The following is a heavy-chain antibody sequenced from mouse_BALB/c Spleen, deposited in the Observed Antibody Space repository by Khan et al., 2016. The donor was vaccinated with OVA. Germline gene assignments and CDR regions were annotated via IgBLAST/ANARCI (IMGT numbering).Heavy chain of an antibody. CDR1: GYTFTDYS. V-gene: IGHV9-2-1*01. J-gene: IGHJ2*01. Sequence: QIQLVQSGPELKKPGETVKISCKASGYTFTDYSMHWVKQAPGQGLKWMGWINTETGEPTYADDFKGRFAFSLETSASTAYLQINNLKNEDTATYFCARGHYGSSYYWGQGTTLTVSS. CDR2: INTETGEP. CDR3: ARGHYGSSYY. D-gene: IGHD1-1*01.